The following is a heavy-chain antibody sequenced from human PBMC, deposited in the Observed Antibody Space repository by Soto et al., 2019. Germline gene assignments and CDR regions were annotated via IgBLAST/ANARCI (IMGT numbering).Heavy chain of an antibody. CDR1: GVSIISGNW. CDR3: ARLVYDTRLNYMYFDF. J-gene: IGHJ4*02. D-gene: IGHD3-10*01. Sequence: LSRTCAVSGVSIISGNWWTWVRQSPQRGLEYIGEIFHDGTANYYPSFERRVAISVDTSKNQFSLKLTSVTAADTAIYFCARLVYDTRLNYMYFDFWGQGTLVTVSS. V-gene: IGHV4-4*01. CDR2: IFHDGTA.